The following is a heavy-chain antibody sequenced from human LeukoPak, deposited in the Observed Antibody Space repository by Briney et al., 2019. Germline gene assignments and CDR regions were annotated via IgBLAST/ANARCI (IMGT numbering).Heavy chain of an antibody. V-gene: IGHV4-59*08. CDR2: VYYTGNT. CDR1: GGSISSYY. D-gene: IGHD1-1*01. Sequence: TSETLSLTCTVSGGSISSYYWSWIRQPPGKGLEWIGYVYYTGNTKYNPPLKSRITISVDTSKKQFSLKLSTVTAADTAVYYCARNLFGTGIADSWGQGTLVTVSS. CDR3: ARNLFGTGIADS. J-gene: IGHJ4*02.